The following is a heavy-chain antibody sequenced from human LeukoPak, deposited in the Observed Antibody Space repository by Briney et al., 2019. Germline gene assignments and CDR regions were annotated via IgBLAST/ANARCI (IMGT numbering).Heavy chain of an antibody. CDR2: IYYSGST. D-gene: IGHD3-3*01. Sequence: PSETLSLTCTVSGGSISSSSYYWGWIRQPPGKGLEWIGSIYYSGSTYYNPSLKSRVTISVDRSKNQFSLKLSSVTAADTAVYYCARDRDDFWSGKLAFDIWGQGTMVTVSS. CDR3: ARDRDDFWSGKLAFDI. CDR1: GGSISSSSYY. J-gene: IGHJ3*02. V-gene: IGHV4-39*07.